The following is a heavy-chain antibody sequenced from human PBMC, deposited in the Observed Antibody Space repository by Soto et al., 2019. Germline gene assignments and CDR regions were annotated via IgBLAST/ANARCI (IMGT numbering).Heavy chain of an antibody. J-gene: IGHJ1*01. V-gene: IGHV3-30-3*01. Sequence: PXGSLRLSCVASGFIFSDYAMHWARQAPGKGLVWVALISPDGGNQYYSESAKGRFTISRDNSKNTLYLQMNDLRPDDTALYYCARENSRIAPRLFQHWGQGSLVTVSS. D-gene: IGHD6-6*01. CDR2: ISPDGGNQ. CDR1: GFIFSDYA. CDR3: ARENSRIAPRLFQH.